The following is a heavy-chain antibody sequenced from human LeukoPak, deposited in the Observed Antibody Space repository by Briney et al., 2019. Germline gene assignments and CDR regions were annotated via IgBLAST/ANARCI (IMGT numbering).Heavy chain of an antibody. D-gene: IGHD6-19*01. CDR1: GGSISSGGYS. V-gene: IGHV4-30-2*01. CDR2: IYHSGST. Sequence: PSETLSLTCAVSGGSISSGGYSWSWIRQPPGKGLEWIGYIYHSGSTYYNPSLKSRVTISVDRSKNQFSLKLSSVTAADTAVYYCARRVAVAGLNYFDYWGQGTLVTVSS. J-gene: IGHJ4*02. CDR3: ARRVAVAGLNYFDY.